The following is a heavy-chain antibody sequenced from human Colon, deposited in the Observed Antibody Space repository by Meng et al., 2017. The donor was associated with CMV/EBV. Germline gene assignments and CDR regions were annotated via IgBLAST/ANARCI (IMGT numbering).Heavy chain of an antibody. CDR2: ISTSGRDI. CDR1: GFIFTSYT. J-gene: IGHJ1*01. V-gene: IGHV3-21*01. CDR3: VRHLEAGRNGYSEPF. D-gene: IGHD5-18*01. Sequence: GGSLRLSCAAPGFIFTSYTMNWVRQAPGKGLEWVSSISTSGRDIHYADSVKGRFTLSRDNAKNSLYLQMDSLRAEDTAIYYCVRHLEAGRNGYSEPFWGQGTLVTVSS.